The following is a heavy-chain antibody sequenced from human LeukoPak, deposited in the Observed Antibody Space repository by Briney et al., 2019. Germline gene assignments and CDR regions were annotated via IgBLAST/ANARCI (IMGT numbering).Heavy chain of an antibody. V-gene: IGHV3-23*01. D-gene: IGHD5-12*01. CDR1: GFTFSSYA. CDR3: AKDPRVATIEIFDY. Sequence: GGSLRLSCAASGFTFSSYAMSWVRQPPGKGREWVSSMSGGGGVTYYADSVKGRFTISRDNSKNTLYLQMNSLRAEDTAVYYCAKDPRVATIEIFDYWGQGTLVTVSS. CDR2: MSGGGGVT. J-gene: IGHJ4*02.